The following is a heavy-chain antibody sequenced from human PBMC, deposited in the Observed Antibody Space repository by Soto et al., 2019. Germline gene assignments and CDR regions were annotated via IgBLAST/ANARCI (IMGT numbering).Heavy chain of an antibody. J-gene: IGHJ4*01. Sequence: SQTLSLTCAITGDSVSSNSAGWSWVRQSPSRGLEWLGRTYYRTKWYYEYAVSVRGRITINPDTSKNQYSLQLNSVTPEDTAVYFCARGEQYSGRIFDYWGQGTLVTVSS. V-gene: IGHV6-1*01. CDR1: GDSVSSNSAG. CDR2: TYYRTKWYY. CDR3: ARGEQYSGRIFDY. D-gene: IGHD1-26*01.